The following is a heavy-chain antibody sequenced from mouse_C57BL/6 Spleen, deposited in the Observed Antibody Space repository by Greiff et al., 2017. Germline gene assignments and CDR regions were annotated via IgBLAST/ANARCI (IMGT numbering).Heavy chain of an antibody. J-gene: IGHJ3*01. CDR1: GFTFSSYG. Sequence: EVQLQESGGDLVKPGGSLKLSCAASGFTFSSYGMSWVRQTPDKRLEWVATISSGGSSTNYPDSVKGRFTISRDNAKSTLYLQMSSLKSEDTAMYYCARDMITIPYWGQGTLLTVSA. V-gene: IGHV5-6*01. CDR2: ISSGGSST. D-gene: IGHD2-4*01. CDR3: ARDMITIPY.